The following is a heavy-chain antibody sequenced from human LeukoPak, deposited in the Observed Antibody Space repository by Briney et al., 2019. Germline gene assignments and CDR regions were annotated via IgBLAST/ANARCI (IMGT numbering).Heavy chain of an antibody. CDR2: INPISGGT. D-gene: IGHD2-2*01. Sequence: ASVKVSCKASGYTFTGYYMHWVRQAPGQGLEWMGWINPISGGTNYAQKFQGRATMTRDTSISTAYMELSRLRSDDTAVYYCARARVPGRWFDPWGQGTLVTVSS. CDR3: ARARVPGRWFDP. V-gene: IGHV1-2*02. CDR1: GYTFTGYY. J-gene: IGHJ5*02.